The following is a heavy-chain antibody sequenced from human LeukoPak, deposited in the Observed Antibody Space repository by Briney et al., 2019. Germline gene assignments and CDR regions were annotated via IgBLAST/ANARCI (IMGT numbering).Heavy chain of an antibody. CDR3: ERGRLYVTGEQPHHFDQ. J-gene: IGHJ4*02. CDR2: TVYRSKWYN. Sequence: SQTLSLTCVISVDFLSNDSASLNWVRQSPSRCLECLGWTVYRSKWYNDYAAPVKGRITVNPDTSKDQFPLQLRSVNPEDTAVYYCERGRLYVTGEQPHHFDQWGQGTLVTVSS. D-gene: IGHD7-27*01. CDR1: VDFLSNDSAS. V-gene: IGHV6-1*01.